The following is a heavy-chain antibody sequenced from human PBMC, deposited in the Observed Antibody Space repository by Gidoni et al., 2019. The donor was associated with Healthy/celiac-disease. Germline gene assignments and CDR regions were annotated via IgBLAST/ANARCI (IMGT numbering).Heavy chain of an antibody. Sequence: EVQLLESGGGLVQPGGSLRLSCAASGFTFSSYAMSWVRQAPGRGLEWVSAISGSGGSTYYADSVKGRFTISRDNSKNTLYLQMNSLRAEDTAVYYCAKYKEWLRNTLDYWGQGTLVTVSS. CDR1: GFTFSSYA. CDR2: ISGSGGST. CDR3: AKYKEWLRNTLDY. V-gene: IGHV3-23*01. J-gene: IGHJ4*02. D-gene: IGHD5-12*01.